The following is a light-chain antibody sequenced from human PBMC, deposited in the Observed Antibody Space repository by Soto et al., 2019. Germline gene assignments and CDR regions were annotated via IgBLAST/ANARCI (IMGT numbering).Light chain of an antibody. J-gene: IGLJ1*01. Sequence: QSALTQPPSVSGAPGQSVTISCTGSSSNIGAGYDVHWYQQRPGAAPKLLISANINRPSGVPDRFSGSKSGTSASLAITGLQADDEGDYYCQSYDSTLSARYVFVTGTKVTVL. CDR1: SSNIGAGYD. V-gene: IGLV1-40*01. CDR3: QSYDSTLSARYV. CDR2: ANI.